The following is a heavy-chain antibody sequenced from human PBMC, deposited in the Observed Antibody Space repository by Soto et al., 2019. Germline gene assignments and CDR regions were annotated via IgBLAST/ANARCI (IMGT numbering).Heavy chain of an antibody. CDR3: AREDIDGSYYNY. D-gene: IGHD1-26*01. Sequence: GGSLRLSCATSGFTFSTYNMNWVRQAPGKGLEWLSFIRSGGSAKYYADSEKGRFTISRDDAKNSLYLQMNSLREEDTDVYYCAREDIDGSYYNYWGQGTLVTVSS. J-gene: IGHJ4*02. V-gene: IGHV3-48*02. CDR1: GFTFSTYN. CDR2: IRSGGSAK.